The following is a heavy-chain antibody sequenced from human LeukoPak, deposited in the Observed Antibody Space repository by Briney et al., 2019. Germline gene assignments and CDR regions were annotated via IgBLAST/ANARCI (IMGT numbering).Heavy chain of an antibody. J-gene: IGHJ3*02. V-gene: IGHV3-23*01. CDR2: ISGSGGST. CDR3: AKRLLLLERDDAFDI. D-gene: IGHD5-18*01. Sequence: PGGSLRLSCAAPGFTFSSYSMNWVRQAPGKGLEWVSAISGSGGSTYYADSVRGRFTISRDNSKNTLYLQMNSLRAEDTAVYYCAKRLLLLERDDAFDIWGQGTMVTVSS. CDR1: GFTFSSYS.